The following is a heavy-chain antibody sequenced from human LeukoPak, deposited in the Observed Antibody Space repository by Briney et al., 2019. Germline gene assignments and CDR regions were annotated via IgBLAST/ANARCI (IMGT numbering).Heavy chain of an antibody. CDR1: GYTFTSYG. CDR2: ISAYNGNT. V-gene: IGHV1-18*04. Sequence: ASVKVSCKASGYTFTSYGISWVRQAPGQGLEGMGWISAYNGNTNYAQKLQGRVTMTTDTSTSTAYMELRSLRSDDTAVYYCARDPLYDYVWGSYRYPFRYWGQGTLVTVAS. CDR3: ARDPLYDYVWGSYRYPFRY. J-gene: IGHJ4*02. D-gene: IGHD3-16*02.